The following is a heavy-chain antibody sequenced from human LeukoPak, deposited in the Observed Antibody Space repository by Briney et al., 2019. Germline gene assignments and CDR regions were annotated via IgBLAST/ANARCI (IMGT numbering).Heavy chain of an antibody. V-gene: IGHV4-59*01. CDR1: GGPISSYF. Sequence: SETLSLTCTVSGGPISSYFWSWIRQPPGKGLEWIGYIYYSGSTNYNPSLKSRVTISLDTSKNQFSLKLSSVTAADTAVYYCARRDYYYYYMDVWGKGPRSPSP. CDR3: ARRDYYYYYMDV. CDR2: IYYSGST. J-gene: IGHJ6*03.